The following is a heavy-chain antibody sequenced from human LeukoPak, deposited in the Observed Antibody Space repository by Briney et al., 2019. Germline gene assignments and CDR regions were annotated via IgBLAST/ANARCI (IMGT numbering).Heavy chain of an antibody. V-gene: IGHV3-7*01. D-gene: IGHD2-2*01. Sequence: GGSLRLSCAASGFTFSSYAMSWVRQAPGKGLEWVANIKEDGSEKDYVDSVRGRFTISRDNARNSLYLQMNSLRAEDTAVYYCARDWMGYCSSNSCYLYYMDVWGKGTTVTVSS. CDR3: ARDWMGYCSSNSCYLYYMDV. J-gene: IGHJ6*03. CDR1: GFTFSSYA. CDR2: IKEDGSEK.